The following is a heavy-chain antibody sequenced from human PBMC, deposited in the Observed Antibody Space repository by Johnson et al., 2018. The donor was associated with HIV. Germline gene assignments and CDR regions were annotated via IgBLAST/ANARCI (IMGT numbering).Heavy chain of an antibody. V-gene: IGHV3-30*04. D-gene: IGHD2-21*01. J-gene: IGHJ3*02. CDR2: ISYDGSNK. Sequence: VQLVESGGGVVQPGRSLRLSCAASGFTFSSYAMHWVRQAPGKGLEWVALISYDGSNKYYGDSVKGRFTISRDSYKNTLYLQMNSLRAEDTAVYFCARDSLDGEYAFDIWGQGTMLTVSS. CDR3: ARDSLDGEYAFDI. CDR1: GFTFSSYA.